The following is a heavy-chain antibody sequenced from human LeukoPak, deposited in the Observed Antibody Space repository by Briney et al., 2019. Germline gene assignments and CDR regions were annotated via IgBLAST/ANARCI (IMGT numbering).Heavy chain of an antibody. J-gene: IGHJ4*02. CDR3: ASGGWNGDYYFDY. V-gene: IGHV4-4*02. D-gene: IGHD4-17*01. CDR2: IYHSGST. CDR1: GGSISSSNW. Sequence: SETLSLTCAVSGGSISSSNWWSWVRQPPGKGLEWIGEIYHSGSTNYNPSLKSRVTISVDKSKNQFSLKLSSVTAADTAVYYCASGGWNGDYYFDYWGQGTLVTVSS.